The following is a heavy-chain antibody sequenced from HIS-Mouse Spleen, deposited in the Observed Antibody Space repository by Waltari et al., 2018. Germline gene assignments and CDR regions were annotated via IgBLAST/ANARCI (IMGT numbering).Heavy chain of an antibody. CDR3: AREIPYSSSWYDWYFDL. J-gene: IGHJ2*01. CDR2: IYYSGRT. V-gene: IGHV4-39*07. CDR1: GGSISSSSYY. Sequence: QLQLQESGPGLVKPSEPLSLTCTVSGGSISSSSYYWGWFRQPPGKGLEWIGRIYYSGRTVYSPSLKSRVTISVDTSKNQFSLKLSSVTAADTAVYYCAREIPYSSSWYDWYFDLWGRGTLVTVSS. D-gene: IGHD6-13*01.